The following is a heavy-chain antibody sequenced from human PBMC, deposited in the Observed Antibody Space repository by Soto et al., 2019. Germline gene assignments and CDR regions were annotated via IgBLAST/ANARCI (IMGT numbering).Heavy chain of an antibody. J-gene: IGHJ4*02. CDR1: GGSISSGGYY. CDR3: ARVYCSGGSCYAFDY. Sequence: QVQLQESGPGLVKPSQTLSLTCTVSGGSISSGGYYWSWIRQHPGKGLEWIGYSYYSGSTYYNPSLTSRVTNSVERSKKQFSLKLSSVTAADTAVYYCARVYCSGGSCYAFDYWGQGTLVTVSS. D-gene: IGHD2-15*01. V-gene: IGHV4-31*03. CDR2: SYYSGST.